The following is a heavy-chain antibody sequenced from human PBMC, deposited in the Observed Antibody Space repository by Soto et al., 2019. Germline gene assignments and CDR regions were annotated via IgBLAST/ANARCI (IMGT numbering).Heavy chain of an antibody. D-gene: IGHD6-13*01. Sequence: VAVIWNDGSNSYYANSVKGRFTISRDNSKNTLHLQMSSLRAEDTAVYYCARRQISPPTRGAATARGAMDVWRQGTTVTVSS. J-gene: IGHJ6*02. CDR2: IWNDGSNS. V-gene: IGHV3-33*01. CDR3: ARRQISPPTRGAATARGAMDV.